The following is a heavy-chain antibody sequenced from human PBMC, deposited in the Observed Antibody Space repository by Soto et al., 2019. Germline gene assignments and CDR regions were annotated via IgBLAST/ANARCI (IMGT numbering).Heavy chain of an antibody. Sequence: PGGSLRLSCAASGFTFTNYAMSWVRQAPGKGLEWVSVISGSAGGTYYADSVKGRFTISRDNSKNTLYLLMNSLRADDTAVYYCAKAYYDSSGHDAFDIWGQGTMVTVS. J-gene: IGHJ3*02. CDR3: AKAYYDSSGHDAFDI. CDR2: ISGSAGGT. D-gene: IGHD3-22*01. V-gene: IGHV3-23*01. CDR1: GFTFTNYA.